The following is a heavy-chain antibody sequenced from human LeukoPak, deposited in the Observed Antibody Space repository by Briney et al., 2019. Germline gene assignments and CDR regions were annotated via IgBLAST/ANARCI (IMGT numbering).Heavy chain of an antibody. CDR1: GFSFKDSW. D-gene: IGHD3-22*01. J-gene: IGHJ4*02. Sequence: QPGVSLRLSCAASGFSFKDSWMYWVRQAPGKGLVWVSHINGDGSDTNYVDSVKGRFTISRDNSKNTLYLQMGSLRAEDMAVYYCARFLGGYYYDSSGYIDYWGQGTLVTVSS. CDR3: ARFLGGYYYDSSGYIDY. CDR2: INGDGSDT. V-gene: IGHV3-74*01.